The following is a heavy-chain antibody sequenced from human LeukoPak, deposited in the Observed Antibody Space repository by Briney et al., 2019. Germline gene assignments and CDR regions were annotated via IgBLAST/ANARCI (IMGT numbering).Heavy chain of an antibody. Sequence: PSEALSLTCTVSGVSINNYYWSWLRQPPGKGLEWIGSIYYSGSTNYNPSLKSRVTISVDTSKNQFSLKLSSVTAADTAVYYCARSAGYQLLEGYYYYMDVWGKGTTVTVSS. V-gene: IGHV4-59*01. J-gene: IGHJ6*03. CDR1: GVSINNYY. CDR3: ARSAGYQLLEGYYYYMDV. D-gene: IGHD2-2*01. CDR2: IYYSGST.